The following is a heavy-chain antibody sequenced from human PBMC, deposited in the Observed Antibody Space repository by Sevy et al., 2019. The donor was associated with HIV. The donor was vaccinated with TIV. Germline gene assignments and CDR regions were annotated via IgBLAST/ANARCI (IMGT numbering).Heavy chain of an antibody. CDR2: ISGSGGST. V-gene: IGHV3-23*01. D-gene: IGHD3-22*01. CDR3: AKGDDSSGYYYDY. J-gene: IGHJ4*02. CDR1: GFTFSSYA. Sequence: GGSLRLSCAASGFTFSSYAMSWVRQAPGKGLEWVSVISGSGGSTYYADSVKGRFTISRDNSKNTLYLQMNSLRAEDTAVYYCAKGDDSSGYYYDYWGQGTLVTVSS.